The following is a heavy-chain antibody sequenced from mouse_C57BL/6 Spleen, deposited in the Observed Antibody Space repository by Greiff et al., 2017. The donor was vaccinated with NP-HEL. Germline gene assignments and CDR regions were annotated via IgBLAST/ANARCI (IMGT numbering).Heavy chain of an antibody. CDR3: ARGVYEGAMDY. CDR2: IYPGDGDT. Sequence: QVQLKQSGAELVKPGASVKISCKASGYAFSSYWMNWVKQRPGKGLEWIGQIYPGDGDTNYNGKFKGKATLTADKSSSTAYMQLSSLTSEDSAVYFCARGVYEGAMDYWGQGTSVTVSS. J-gene: IGHJ4*01. V-gene: IGHV1-80*01. CDR1: GYAFSSYW. D-gene: IGHD1-1*01.